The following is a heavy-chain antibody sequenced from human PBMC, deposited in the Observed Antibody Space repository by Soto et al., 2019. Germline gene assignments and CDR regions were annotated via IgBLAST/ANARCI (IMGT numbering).Heavy chain of an antibody. CDR3: ARDNVLMVYDGRGYFDY. Sequence: QVQLQESGPGLVKPSQTLSLTCTVSGGSISSGGYYWSWIRQHPGKGLEWIGYIYYSGSTYYNPSLKSRVTISVDTSKNQFSLKMSSVTAADTAVYYCARDNVLMVYDGRGYFDYWGQGTLVTVSS. J-gene: IGHJ4*02. D-gene: IGHD2-8*01. V-gene: IGHV4-31*03. CDR2: IYYSGST. CDR1: GGSISSGGYY.